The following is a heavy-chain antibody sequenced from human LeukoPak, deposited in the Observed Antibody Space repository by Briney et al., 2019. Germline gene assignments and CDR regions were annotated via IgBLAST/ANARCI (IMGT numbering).Heavy chain of an antibody. CDR2: ISGSGGST. CDR1: GFTFSSYA. J-gene: IGHJ3*02. Sequence: QPGGSLRLSCAASGFTFSSYAMSWVRQAPGKGLEWVSSISGSGGSTYYADSVKGRFTISRDNSKNTLYLQMNSLRAEDTAIYYCAKCRSSCYGNGFDIWGQGTMVTVSS. CDR3: AKCRSSCYGNGFDI. V-gene: IGHV3-23*01. D-gene: IGHD2-2*01.